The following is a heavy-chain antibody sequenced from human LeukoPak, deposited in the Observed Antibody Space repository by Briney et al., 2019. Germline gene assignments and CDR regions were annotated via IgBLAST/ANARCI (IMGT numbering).Heavy chain of an antibody. J-gene: IGHJ4*02. CDR2: INPSGGST. V-gene: IGHV1-46*01. D-gene: IGHD1-26*01. Sequence: ASVKVSCKASGYTFTSYYMHWVRQAPGQGLEWMGIINPSGGSTSYAQKFQGRVTMTRDTSTSTVYMELSSLRSEDTAVYYCAREREPVGATRIGYFDYWGQGTLVTVSS. CDR3: AREREPVGATRIGYFDY. CDR1: GYTFTSYY.